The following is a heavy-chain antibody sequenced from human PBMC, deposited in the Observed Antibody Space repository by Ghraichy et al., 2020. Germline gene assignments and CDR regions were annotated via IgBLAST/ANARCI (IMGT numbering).Heavy chain of an antibody. CDR1: GFTFSSYG. J-gene: IGHJ4*02. Sequence: GGSLRLSCEASGFTFSSYGMSWVRQAPGKGLEWVSTITGSGTRTYTADSVQGRFTMSRDNSKNTLSLQMNSLRAADTAVYYCAKGSGSYDYWGQGTLVTVSS. V-gene: IGHV3-23*01. CDR2: ITGSGTRT. D-gene: IGHD1-26*01. CDR3: AKGSGSYDY.